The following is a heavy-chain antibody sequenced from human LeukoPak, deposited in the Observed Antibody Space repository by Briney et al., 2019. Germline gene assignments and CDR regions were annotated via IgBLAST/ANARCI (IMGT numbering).Heavy chain of an antibody. Sequence: ASVKVSCKASGYTLTGYYMHWVRQAPGQGLEWMGWMNPNSGGTNYAQKFQGRVTMTRDTSISTAYMELSRLRSDDTAVYYCARATPLRYYDFWSGTRWFDPWGQGTLVTVSS. D-gene: IGHD3-3*01. CDR1: GYTLTGYY. CDR2: MNPNSGGT. J-gene: IGHJ5*02. CDR3: ARATPLRYYDFWSGTRWFDP. V-gene: IGHV1-2*02.